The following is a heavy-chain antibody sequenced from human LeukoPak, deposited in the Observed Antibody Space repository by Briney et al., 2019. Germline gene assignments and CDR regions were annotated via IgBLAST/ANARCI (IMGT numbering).Heavy chain of an antibody. D-gene: IGHD6-19*01. CDR1: GGSFSGYY. J-gene: IGHJ4*02. V-gene: IGHV4-34*01. Sequence: SSETLSLTCAVYGGSFSGYYWSWIRQPPGKGLEWSGEINHSGSTNYNPSLKSRVTISVDTSKNQFSLKLSSVTAADTAVYYCARGRAVAGTWNYWGQGTLVTVSS. CDR2: INHSGST. CDR3: ARGRAVAGTWNY.